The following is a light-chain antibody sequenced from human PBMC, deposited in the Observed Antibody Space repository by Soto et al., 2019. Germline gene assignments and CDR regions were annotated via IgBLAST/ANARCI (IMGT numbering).Light chain of an antibody. CDR1: KLGNKY. J-gene: IGLJ1*01. CDR3: QAWASSTGV. CDR2: QDT. V-gene: IGLV3-1*01. Sequence: SYELTQPTSVSVSPGQTARITCSGDKLGNKYASWYQQKPGQSPVLVLFQDTQRPSGIPERFSGSNSGNTATLTISGAQPMDEADYYCQAWASSTGVFGTGTKLTVL.